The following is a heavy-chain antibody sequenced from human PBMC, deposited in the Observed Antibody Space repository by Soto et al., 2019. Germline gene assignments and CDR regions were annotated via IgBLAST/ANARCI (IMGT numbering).Heavy chain of an antibody. V-gene: IGHV3-7*04. CDR2: INQRGSET. CDR3: AADDWGPDHF. Sequence: EKQLVESGGGLVQTGGSLRLSCVASGFRFSEYWMSWVRQAPGRGLEWVANINQRGSETYYVDSVKGRFTISRDNVKNSLYLQMSSLRADDTAVYYCAADDWGPDHFWGQGTLVTVSS. J-gene: IGHJ4*02. D-gene: IGHD2-21*01. CDR1: GFRFSEYW.